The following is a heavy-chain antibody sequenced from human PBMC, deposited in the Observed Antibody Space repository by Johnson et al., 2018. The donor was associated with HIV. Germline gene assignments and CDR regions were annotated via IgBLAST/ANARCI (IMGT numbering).Heavy chain of an antibody. D-gene: IGHD3-22*01. Sequence: LEWLIVITYDGSNTSYEDSVKGRFTISRDNSKNTLYLQMSSLRAEDTAVYYCAKSQDRSAYDYDFDIWGQGTMVTVSS. CDR3: AKSQDRSAYDYDFDI. V-gene: IGHV3-30*04. J-gene: IGHJ3*02. CDR2: ITYDGSNT.